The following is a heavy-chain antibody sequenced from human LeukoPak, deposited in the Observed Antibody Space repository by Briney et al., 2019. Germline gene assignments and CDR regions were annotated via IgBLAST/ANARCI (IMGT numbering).Heavy chain of an antibody. J-gene: IGHJ4*02. D-gene: IGHD3-9*01. Sequence: ASVKVSCKVSGYTLTELSMHWVRQAPGKGLEWMGSFDPEDGETIYAQKFQGRVTMTEDTSTDTAYMELSSLRSEDTAVYYCATGSPYDILTGRYYFDYWGQGTLVTVSS. CDR1: GYTLTELS. CDR3: ATGSPYDILTGRYYFDY. CDR2: FDPEDGET. V-gene: IGHV1-24*01.